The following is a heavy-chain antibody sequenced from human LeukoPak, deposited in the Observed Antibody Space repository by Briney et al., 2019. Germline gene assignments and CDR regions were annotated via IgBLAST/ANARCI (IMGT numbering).Heavy chain of an antibody. Sequence: SETLSLTCTVPGGSISSYYWSWIRQPPGKGLEWIGYIYYSGSTNYNPSLKSRVTISVDTSKNQFSLKLSSVTAADTAVYYCARDSSGLRYFDWLSLKPYYYYGMDVWGQGTTVTVSS. CDR2: IYYSGST. CDR1: GGSISSYY. CDR3: ARDSSGLRYFDWLSLKPYYYYGMDV. J-gene: IGHJ6*02. V-gene: IGHV4-59*01. D-gene: IGHD3-9*01.